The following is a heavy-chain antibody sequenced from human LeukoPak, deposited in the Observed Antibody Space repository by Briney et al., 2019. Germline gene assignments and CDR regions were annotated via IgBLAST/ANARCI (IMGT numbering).Heavy chain of an antibody. CDR1: GGSFSGYY. CDR2: INHSGST. CDR3: ARDSSAPTFDY. D-gene: IGHD3-22*01. J-gene: IGHJ4*02. Sequence: SETLSLTCAVYGGSFSGYYWSWIRQPPGKGLEWIGEINHSGSTNYNPSLKSRVTISVDTSKNQFSLKLSSVTAADTAVYYCARDSSAPTFDYWGQGTLVTVPS. V-gene: IGHV4-34*01.